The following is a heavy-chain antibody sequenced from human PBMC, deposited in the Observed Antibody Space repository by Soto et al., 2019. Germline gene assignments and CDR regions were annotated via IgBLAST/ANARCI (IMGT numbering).Heavy chain of an antibody. CDR2: IIPIFGTA. V-gene: IGHV1-69*06. D-gene: IGHD3-10*01. CDR1: GGTFSSYA. Sequence: SVKVSCKASGGTFSSYAISWVRQAPGQGLEWMGGIIPIFGTANYAQKFQGRVTITADKSTSTAYMELSSLRSEDTAVYYCARNPQNYYGSETWGQGTLVTVSS. J-gene: IGHJ4*02. CDR3: ARNPQNYYGSET.